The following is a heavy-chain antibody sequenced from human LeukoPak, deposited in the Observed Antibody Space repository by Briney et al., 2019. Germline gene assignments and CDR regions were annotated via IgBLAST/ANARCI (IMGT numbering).Heavy chain of an antibody. CDR2: ISSSSSYI. Sequence: GGSLRLSCAASGFTFSSYCMNWVRQAPGKGLEWVSSISSSSSYIYYADSVKGRFTISRDNAKNSLYLQMNSLRAEDTAVYYCARDRNVDIVATGYYYGMDAWGKGTTVTVSS. V-gene: IGHV3-21*01. J-gene: IGHJ6*04. D-gene: IGHD5-12*01. CDR3: ARDRNVDIVATGYYYGMDA. CDR1: GFTFSSYC.